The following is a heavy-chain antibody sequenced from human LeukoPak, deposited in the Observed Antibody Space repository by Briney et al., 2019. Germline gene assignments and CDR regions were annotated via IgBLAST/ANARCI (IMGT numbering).Heavy chain of an antibody. CDR1: GDSISSYY. CDR2: IYHSGST. V-gene: IGHV4-59*12. D-gene: IGHD3-3*01. J-gene: IGHJ4*02. Sequence: PSETLSLTCTVSGDSISSYYWSWIRQTPGKGLEWIGYIYHSGSTYYNPSLKSRVTISVDRSKNQFSLKLSSVTAADTAVYYCARAVVRFLEWLTDPLYYFDYWGQGALVTVSS. CDR3: ARAVVRFLEWLTDPLYYFDY.